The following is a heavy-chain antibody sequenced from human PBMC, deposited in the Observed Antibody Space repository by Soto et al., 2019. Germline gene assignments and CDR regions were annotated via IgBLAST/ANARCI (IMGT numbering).Heavy chain of an antibody. CDR3: AKDAISGDGIWLMDS. J-gene: IGHJ5*02. V-gene: IGHV3-23*01. Sequence: FLRLSCAASGFTFRNYAMTWARQAPGKGLEWVSSLLRSGSSAYYADSVRGRFTISSDTSANSLYLQMDNLRAEDTAIYYCAKDAISGDGIWLMDSWGQGTVVTV. CDR2: LLRSGSSA. CDR1: GFTFRNYA. D-gene: IGHD4-17*01.